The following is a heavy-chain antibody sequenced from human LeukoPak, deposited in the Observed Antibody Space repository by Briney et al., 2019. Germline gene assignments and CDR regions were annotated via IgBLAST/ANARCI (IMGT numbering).Heavy chain of an antibody. V-gene: IGHV4-39*01. CDR1: GGSISSSIYY. J-gene: IGHJ5*02. CDR2: IYYTGST. CDR3: ARQGLNP. Sequence: SETVSLTCTVSGGSISSSIYYWGWIRQPPGKGLEWIGSIYYTGSTYYNPSLKSRVTISVDTSKNQFSLKLSSVTAADTAVYYCARQGLNPWGQGTLVTVSS.